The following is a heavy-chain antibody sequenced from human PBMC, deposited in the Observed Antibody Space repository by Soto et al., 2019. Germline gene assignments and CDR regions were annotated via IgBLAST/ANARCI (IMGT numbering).Heavy chain of an antibody. CDR3: ATSSGTYSLDF. V-gene: IGHV1-2*02. J-gene: IGHJ4*02. Sequence: GXSVKGSCKTSGYTYTDQSVHWVRQAPGQGLEWLGWINPFSGGAKYPQRFKDKVSMTADTSISTVYMYLASLISDDTAIYYCATSSGTYSLDFWGQGTLVTVSS. CDR1: GYTYTDQS. D-gene: IGHD3-10*01. CDR2: INPFSGGA.